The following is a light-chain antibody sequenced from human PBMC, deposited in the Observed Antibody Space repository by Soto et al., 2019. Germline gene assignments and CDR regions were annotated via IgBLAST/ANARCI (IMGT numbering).Light chain of an antibody. V-gene: IGKV1-8*01. CDR1: QGISSY. Sequence: AIRMTQSPSSFSASTGDRVTITCRASQGISSYLAWYQQKPGKAPKLLIYAASTLQSGVPSRFSGSGSGTDFPLTTSCLQSEDCATFYCQQYYSYPRPFGQGTKVEIK. J-gene: IGKJ1*01. CDR2: AAS. CDR3: QQYYSYPRP.